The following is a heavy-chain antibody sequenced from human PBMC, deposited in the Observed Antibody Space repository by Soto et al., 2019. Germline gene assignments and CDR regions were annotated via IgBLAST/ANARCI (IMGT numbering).Heavy chain of an antibody. J-gene: IGHJ5*02. V-gene: IGHV5-10-1*01. D-gene: IGHD2-21*01. CDR2: IDPTYSDT. Sequence: EXLQISCPSSGCXFSTYFVSWVRHMPGQGLELIGRIDPTYSDTYYSASFQVHVTFSSYKSIITVFLQLSIVNSSYTAMYYCTTHDAQVNRRWFEPWGQGTLGPVS. CDR3: TTHDAQVNRRWFEP. CDR1: GCXFSTYF.